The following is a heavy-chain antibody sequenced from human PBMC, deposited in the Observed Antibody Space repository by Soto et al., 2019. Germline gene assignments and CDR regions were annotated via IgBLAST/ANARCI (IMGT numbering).Heavy chain of an antibody. CDR3: ATYCSGGSCYLDY. J-gene: IGHJ4*02. Sequence: QVQLQESGPGLVKPSQTLSLTCTVSGGSISSGGYYWSWIRQHPGKGLEWIGYIYYSGSTYYNPSLESRVTISVDTSKNQCSLTLSSVTAADTAVYYCATYCSGGSCYLDYWGQGTLVTVSS. CDR1: GGSISSGGYY. V-gene: IGHV4-31*03. D-gene: IGHD2-15*01. CDR2: IYYSGST.